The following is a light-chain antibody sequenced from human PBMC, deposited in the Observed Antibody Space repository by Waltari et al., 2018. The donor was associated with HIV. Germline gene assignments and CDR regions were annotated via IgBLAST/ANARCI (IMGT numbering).Light chain of an antibody. CDR1: NSNIGSNF. J-gene: IGLJ1*01. CDR2: RND. Sequence: QSTLTQPPSLSGTHGQRLTIPCFGNNSNIGSNFVFRYRQISGTAPNPLLVRNDQRPSGFGDRFSGSRSGASASLVITGLRVDDEADYYCASWDDKLRGHVFGSGTTVSV. CDR3: ASWDDKLRGHV. V-gene: IGLV1-47*01.